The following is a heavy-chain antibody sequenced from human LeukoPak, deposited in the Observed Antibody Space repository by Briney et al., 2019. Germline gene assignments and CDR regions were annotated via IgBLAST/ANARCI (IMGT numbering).Heavy chain of an antibody. J-gene: IGHJ4*02. D-gene: IGHD3-22*01. CDR2: IYYSGST. V-gene: IGHV4-30-4*08. CDR1: GGSISSSSYY. CDR3: ATYDSSGLDY. Sequence: SETLSLTCTVSGGSISSSSYYWGWIRQPPGKGLEWIGYIYYSGSTYYNPSLKSRVTISVDTSKNQFSLKLSSVTAADTAVYYCATYDSSGLDYWGQGTLVTVSS.